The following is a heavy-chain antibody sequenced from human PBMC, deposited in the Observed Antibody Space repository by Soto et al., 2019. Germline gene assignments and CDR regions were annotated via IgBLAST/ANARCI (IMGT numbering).Heavy chain of an antibody. CDR1: CGSLSSYY. CDR3: ARGHPKGYYGSGSYYEFQYYYYGMDV. D-gene: IGHD3-10*01. J-gene: IGHJ6*02. CDR2: IYYSGST. V-gene: IGHV4-59*01. Sequence: SQTLSLTCTVSCGSLSSYYWSWIRQPPGKGLEWIGYIYYSGSTNYNPSLKSRVTISVDTSKNQFSLKLSSVTAADTAVYYCARGHPKGYYGSGSYYEFQYYYYGMDVWGQGTTVTVSS.